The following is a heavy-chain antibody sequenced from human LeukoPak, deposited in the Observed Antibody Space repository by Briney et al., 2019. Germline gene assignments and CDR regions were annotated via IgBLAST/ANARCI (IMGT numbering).Heavy chain of an antibody. D-gene: IGHD2-8*01. V-gene: IGHV3-74*01. CDR2: INSDGSST. Sequence: GGSLRLSCAASGFTFSSYWMHWVRPAPGKGLVWVSRINSDGSSTTYADSVKGRFTISRDNAKNTLYLQMNSLRAEDTAVYYCARAAYGGWFDPWGQGTLVTVSS. J-gene: IGHJ5*02. CDR1: GFTFSSYW. CDR3: ARAAYGGWFDP.